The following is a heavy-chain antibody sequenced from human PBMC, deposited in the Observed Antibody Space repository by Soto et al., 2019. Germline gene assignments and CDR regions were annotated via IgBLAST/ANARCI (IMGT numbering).Heavy chain of an antibody. CDR2: ISGSGQTT. J-gene: IGHJ4*02. D-gene: IGHD4-4*01. CDR3: AKSRGDSWTTYFFDY. Sequence: EVQLLESGGGSVQPGGSLILSCAASGFTFSSYSLSWLRQAPGKGLEWVSGISGSGQTTHYRDSVKGRFTISRDNFRNTLYLQVNSLRADDTAVYFCAKSRGDSWTTYFFDYRGQGALVTVSS. CDR1: GFTFSSYS. V-gene: IGHV3-23*01.